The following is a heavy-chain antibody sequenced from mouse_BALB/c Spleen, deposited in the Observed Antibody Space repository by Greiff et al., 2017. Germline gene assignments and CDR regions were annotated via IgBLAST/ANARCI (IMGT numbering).Heavy chain of an antibody. CDR1: GYTFTSYV. CDR3: ARDGLYGNYRDWYFDV. V-gene: IGHV1-14*01. Sequence: EVQLQQSGPELVKPGASVKMSCKASGYTFTSYVMHWVKQKPGQGLEWIGYINPYNDGTKYNEKFKGKATLTSDKSSSTAYMELSSLTSEDSAVYYCARDGLYGNYRDWYFDVWGAGTTVTVSS. D-gene: IGHD2-1*01. J-gene: IGHJ1*01. CDR2: INPYNDGT.